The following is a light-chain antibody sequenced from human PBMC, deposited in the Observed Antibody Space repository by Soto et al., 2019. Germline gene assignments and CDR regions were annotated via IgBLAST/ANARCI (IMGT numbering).Light chain of an antibody. CDR2: NNN. CDR3: ASWDDSLNDVL. J-gene: IGLJ2*01. CDR1: YSNFGSNI. V-gene: IGLV1-44*01. Sequence: QYVLTQPPSASGTPGQRVTISCSGSYSNFGSNIVNWYQHFPGTAPKLLIYNNNKRPSGVPDRFSASKSGTSVSLAISGLQSEDEAIYYCASWDDSLNDVLFGGGTKLTVL.